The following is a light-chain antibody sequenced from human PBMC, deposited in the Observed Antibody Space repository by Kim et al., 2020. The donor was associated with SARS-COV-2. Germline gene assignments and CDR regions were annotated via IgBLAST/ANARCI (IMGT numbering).Light chain of an antibody. J-gene: IGLJ1*01. CDR1: SSDVGGYKY. CDR2: DVS. V-gene: IGLV2-14*03. Sequence: QSALTQPASVSGSPGQSIAISCTGTSSDVGGYKYVSWYQQHPGKAPRPMIYDVSERPSGVSDRFSGSKSGNTASLTISGLQAEDEADYYCNSFTSSRTYVFGTGTKVTVL. CDR3: NSFTSSRTYV.